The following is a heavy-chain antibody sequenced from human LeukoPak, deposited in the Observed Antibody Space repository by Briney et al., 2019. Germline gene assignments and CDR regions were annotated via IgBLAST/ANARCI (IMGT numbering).Heavy chain of an antibody. CDR1: GFTFSRFW. V-gene: IGHV3-7*04. CDR3: ARDGTYTDYDPDFDI. D-gene: IGHD5-12*01. Sequence: PGGSLRLSCAASGFTFSRFWMSWVRQAPGKGLEWVANIKQDGSEKCYVDSVKGRFTIFRDNAKNSLYLQMNSLRAEDTAVFYCARDGTYTDYDPDFDIWGQGTLVTVSS. J-gene: IGHJ4*02. CDR2: IKQDGSEK.